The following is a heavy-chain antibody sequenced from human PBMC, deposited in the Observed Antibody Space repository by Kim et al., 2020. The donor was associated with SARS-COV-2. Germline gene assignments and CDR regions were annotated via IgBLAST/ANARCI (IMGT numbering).Heavy chain of an antibody. J-gene: IGHJ3*02. CDR2: INPIFGTA. D-gene: IGHD2-2*01. CDR1: GDTFSSYA. Sequence: SVKVSCKASGDTFSSYAISWVRQAPGEGLEWMGGINPIFGTATYAQKFQGRVTITADDSTSTAYMELSSLRSEDTAVYFCARDRIATFEKYAFGDEDAFDIWGQGTMVTVSP. CDR3: ARDRIATFEKYAFGDEDAFDI. V-gene: IGHV1-69*13.